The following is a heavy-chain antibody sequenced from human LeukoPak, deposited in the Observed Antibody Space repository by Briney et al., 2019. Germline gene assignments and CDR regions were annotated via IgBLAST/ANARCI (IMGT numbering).Heavy chain of an antibody. CDR2: IYNSGST. D-gene: IGHD6-19*01. V-gene: IGHV4-59*08. Sequence: SESLSLTCTVSGGSISSYYWSWIRQPPGKGLEWIGYIYNSGSTNYNPSLKSRVTISDDTSKNQFSLKLSSVTAADTAVYYCARQPLGLVLGGYFDYWGQGTLVTVSS. CDR3: ARQPLGLVLGGYFDY. CDR1: GGSISSYY. J-gene: IGHJ4*02.